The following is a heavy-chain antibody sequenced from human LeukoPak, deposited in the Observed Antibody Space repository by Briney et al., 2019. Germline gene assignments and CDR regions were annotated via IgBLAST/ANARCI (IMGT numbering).Heavy chain of an antibody. CDR2: ISGSGGST. J-gene: IGHJ4*02. Sequence: GGSLKLSCAASGFTFSSYAMSWVRQAPGKGLEWVSAISGSGGSTYYADSVKGRFTISRDNSKNTLYLQMNSLRAEDTAVYYCAKDLRPPRATPILYYFDYWGQGTLVTVSS. D-gene: IGHD1-26*01. CDR1: GFTFSSYA. V-gene: IGHV3-23*01. CDR3: AKDLRPPRATPILYYFDY.